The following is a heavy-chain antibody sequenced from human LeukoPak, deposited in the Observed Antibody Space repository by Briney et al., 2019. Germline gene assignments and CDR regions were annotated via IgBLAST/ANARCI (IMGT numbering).Heavy chain of an antibody. J-gene: IGHJ4*02. CDR1: GYTFTGYY. CDR3: APSAAEFFFDY. Sequence: GASVKVSCKASGYTFTGYYMHWVRQAPGQGLEWMGWINPNSDDTNYAQKFQGRVTMTRDTSISTAYMELSSLRSDDTAVYYCAPSAAEFFFDYWAQGTLVTVS. D-gene: IGHD6-13*01. V-gene: IGHV1-2*02. CDR2: INPNSDDT.